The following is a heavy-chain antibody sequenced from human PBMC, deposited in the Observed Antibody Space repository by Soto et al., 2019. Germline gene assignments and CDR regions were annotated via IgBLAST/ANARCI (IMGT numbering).Heavy chain of an antibody. Sequence: GGSLRLSCEASGFTFSGYWMSWVRQAPGKGLEWVADIKHDGSVQYYVDSVKGRLTISRDNAKKLLYLQVNGLRAEDTALYYCARAPYSNGWYRFDLWGQGTLVTVSS. D-gene: IGHD6-19*01. J-gene: IGHJ4*02. CDR2: IKHDGSVQ. V-gene: IGHV3-7*03. CDR1: GFTFSGYW. CDR3: ARAPYSNGWYRFDL.